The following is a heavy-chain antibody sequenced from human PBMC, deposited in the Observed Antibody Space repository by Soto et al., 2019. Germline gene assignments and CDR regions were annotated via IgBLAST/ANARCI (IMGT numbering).Heavy chain of an antibody. V-gene: IGHV3-33*01. Sequence: QVQLVESGGGVVQPGRSLRLSCGASGFTLSDYGMHWVRQAPGKGLEWVAVIWFDGTNKYYADSVTGRFTISRDGSKNRLYLHMDSLRAEDTAVYYCARDQYHLGCGDNRCYYNFAMDVWGQGTTVTVSS. J-gene: IGHJ6*02. CDR2: IWFDGTNK. D-gene: IGHD3-3*01. CDR1: GFTLSDYG. CDR3: ARDQYHLGCGDNRCYYNFAMDV.